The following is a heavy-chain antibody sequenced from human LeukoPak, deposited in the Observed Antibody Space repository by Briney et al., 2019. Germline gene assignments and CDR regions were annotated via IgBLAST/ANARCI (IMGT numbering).Heavy chain of an antibody. CDR3: ARGRVNWDNWFDS. CDR1: GFTFSSYA. V-gene: IGHV3-30-3*01. CDR2: ISYDGSNK. Sequence: GGSLRLSCAASGFTFSSYAMHWVRQAPGKGLEWVAVISYDGSNKYYADSVKGRFTISRDNAKNSLYLQMNSLRAEDTAVYYCARGRVNWDNWFDSWGQGILVTVSS. D-gene: IGHD7-27*01. J-gene: IGHJ5*01.